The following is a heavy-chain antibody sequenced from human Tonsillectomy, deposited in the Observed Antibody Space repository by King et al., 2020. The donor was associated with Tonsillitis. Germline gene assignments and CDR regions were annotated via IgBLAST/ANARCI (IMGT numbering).Heavy chain of an antibody. CDR2: IRYDGSNK. CDR3: AKDATYYYDSSGYYFDY. J-gene: IGHJ4*02. V-gene: IGHV3-30*02. CDR1: GFTFSSYG. Sequence: VQLVESGGGVVQPGESLRISCAASGFTFSSYGMHWVRQAPGKGLEWVAFIRYDGSNKYYADSVKGRFTISRDNSKNTLYLQMNSLRAEDTAVYYCAKDATYYYDSSGYYFDYWGQGTLVTVSS. D-gene: IGHD3-22*01.